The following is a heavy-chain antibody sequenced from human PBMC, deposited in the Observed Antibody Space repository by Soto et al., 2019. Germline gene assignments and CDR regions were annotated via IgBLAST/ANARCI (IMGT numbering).Heavy chain of an antibody. D-gene: IGHD5-18*01. CDR2: IIPMFGTA. CDR1: GGTFSTYA. V-gene: IGHV1-69*05. CDR3: ASGIQLWLRRINNGYSG. Sequence: QVQLVQSGAEVKKPESSVKVSCKAPGGTFSTYAISWVRQAPGQGLEWMGGIIPMFGTANYAQRFQDRVTITXXESTNTVDMELSSLRSEDTAVYFCASGIQLWLRRINNGYSGWGQGTLVTVSS. J-gene: IGHJ4*02.